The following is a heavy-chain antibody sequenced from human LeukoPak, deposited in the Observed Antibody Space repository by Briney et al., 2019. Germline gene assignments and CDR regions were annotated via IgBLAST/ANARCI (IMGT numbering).Heavy chain of an antibody. Sequence: ASVKVSCKASGYTFTSYGISWVRQAPGQGLEWMGWISAYNGNTNYAQKLQGRVTMTTDTSTSTAYMELRSLRSDDTAVYHCARVVAAADPIYYFDYWGQGTLVTVSS. CDR1: GYTFTSYG. CDR3: ARVVAAADPIYYFDY. D-gene: IGHD6-13*01. V-gene: IGHV1-18*01. J-gene: IGHJ4*02. CDR2: ISAYNGNT.